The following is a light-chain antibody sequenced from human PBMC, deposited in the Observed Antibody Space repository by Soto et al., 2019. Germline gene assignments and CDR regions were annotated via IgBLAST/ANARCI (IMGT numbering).Light chain of an antibody. Sequence: EIVLTQSPATLSLSPGERATLSCRASQSVNSYLAWYQHKPGQSPRLLIYDASIRATGIPARFSGSGSGTDFTLTISXXXXEDFAVYYCQQRSNWITFGGGTKXEX. J-gene: IGKJ4*01. CDR1: QSVNSY. V-gene: IGKV3-11*01. CDR3: QQRSNWIT. CDR2: DAS.